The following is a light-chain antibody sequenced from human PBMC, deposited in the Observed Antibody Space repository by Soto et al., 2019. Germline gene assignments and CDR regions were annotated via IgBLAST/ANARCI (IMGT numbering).Light chain of an antibody. CDR3: AAWDDSLSGV. CDR1: SSNIGSNY. Sequence: QSVLTQPPSASGTPGQRVTISCSGSSSNIGSNYVYWYQQLPGTAPTLLIYRNNQRPSGVPDRFSGSKSGTSASLAISGLRSEDEDDYYCAAWDDSLSGVFGGGTKLTVL. CDR2: RNN. J-gene: IGLJ2*01. V-gene: IGLV1-47*01.